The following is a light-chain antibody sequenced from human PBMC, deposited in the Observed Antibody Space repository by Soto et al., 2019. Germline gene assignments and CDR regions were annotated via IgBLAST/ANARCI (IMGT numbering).Light chain of an antibody. CDR1: SSNIGAGYD. CDR2: GNS. CDR3: QAYDSSRSGHVV. V-gene: IGLV1-40*01. Sequence: QSVLTQPPSVSGAPGQRVTISCTGSSSNIGAGYDVHWYQQLPGTAPKLLIYGNSNPPSGVPDRFSGSKSGTSASLAITGLQAEDEAEYYGQAYDSSRSGHVVFGGGTNVTVL. J-gene: IGLJ2*01.